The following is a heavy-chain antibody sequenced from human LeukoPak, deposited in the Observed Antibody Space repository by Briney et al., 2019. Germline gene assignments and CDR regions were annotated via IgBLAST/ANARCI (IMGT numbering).Heavy chain of an antibody. D-gene: IGHD5-24*01. CDR3: AKGVEMATIPIDY. CDR2: ISGSGGST. Sequence: GGSLRLSCAASGFTFGSYAMSWVRQAPGKGLEWVSAISGSGGSTYYADSVKGRFTISRDNSKNTLYLQMNSLRAEDTAVYYCAKGVEMATIPIDYWGQGTLVTVSS. J-gene: IGHJ4*02. V-gene: IGHV3-23*01. CDR1: GFTFGSYA.